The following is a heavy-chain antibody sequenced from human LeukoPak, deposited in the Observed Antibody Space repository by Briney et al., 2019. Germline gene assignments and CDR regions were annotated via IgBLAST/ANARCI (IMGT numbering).Heavy chain of an antibody. D-gene: IGHD5-12*01. CDR3: ARDQPERPSVVWWLRGYYYYMDV. J-gene: IGHJ6*03. CDR1: GYTFTSYG. Sequence: ASVKVSCKASGYTFTSYGISGVGQAPAQGREGMGWISAYNGNTNYARKLQGRVTMTTDTSTSTAYMELRSLRSDDTAVYYCARDQPERPSVVWWLRGYYYYMDVWGKGTTVTISS. V-gene: IGHV1-18*01. CDR2: ISAYNGNT.